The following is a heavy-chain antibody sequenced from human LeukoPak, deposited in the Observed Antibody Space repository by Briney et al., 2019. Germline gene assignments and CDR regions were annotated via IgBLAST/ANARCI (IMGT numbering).Heavy chain of an antibody. CDR1: GYTFTGYY. CDR2: INPNSGGT. Sequence: ASVKVSCKASGYTFTGYYMHWVRQAPGQGLEWMGWINPNSGGTNYAQEFQGRVTMTRDTSISTAYMELSRLRSDDTAVYYCARGSSGWPNYFDYWGQGTLVTVSS. D-gene: IGHD6-19*01. V-gene: IGHV1-2*02. CDR3: ARGSSGWPNYFDY. J-gene: IGHJ4*02.